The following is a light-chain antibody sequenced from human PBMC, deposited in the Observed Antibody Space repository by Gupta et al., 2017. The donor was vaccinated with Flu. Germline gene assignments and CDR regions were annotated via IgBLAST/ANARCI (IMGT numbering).Light chain of an antibody. J-gene: IGLJ2*01. Sequence: QAVVTQEPSLTVSPGGTVTLTCGSSTGAVTSGHYPYWFQQKPGQAPRSLMFDTNKKHSWTPARFSGSLLAGKAALTLSGAQPEEESECSCLLTYGGPRVFGGGTKLTVL. CDR2: DTN. V-gene: IGLV7-46*01. CDR3: LLTYGGPRV. CDR1: TGAVTSGHY.